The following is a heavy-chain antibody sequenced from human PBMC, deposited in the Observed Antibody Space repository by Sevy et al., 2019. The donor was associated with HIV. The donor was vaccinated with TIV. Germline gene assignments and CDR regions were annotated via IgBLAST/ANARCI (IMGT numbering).Heavy chain of an antibody. CDR2: ISYDGSIK. D-gene: IGHD1-7*01. J-gene: IGHJ4*02. CDR1: GFTFSNYG. CDR3: AKDQGRLLELDY. Sequence: GGSLRLSCAASGFTFSNYGMHWVRQAPGKGLEWLAVISYDGSIKNYADSVRGRFTISRDNSKNTLYLQMNSLRPEDTTMYFCAKDQGRLLELDYWGQGTLVTVSS. V-gene: IGHV3-30*18.